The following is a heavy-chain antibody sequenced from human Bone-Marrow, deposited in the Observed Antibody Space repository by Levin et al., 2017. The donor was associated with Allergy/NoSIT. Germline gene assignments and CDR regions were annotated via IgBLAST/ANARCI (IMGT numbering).Heavy chain of an antibody. J-gene: IGHJ4*02. V-gene: IGHV3-30*18. CDR3: AKSALSLTGYYSFDY. CDR2: ISYDGSNK. CDR1: GFTFSSYG. Sequence: GSLRLSCAASGFTFSSYGMHWVRQAPGKGLEWVAVISYDGSNKYYADSVKGRFTISRDNSKNTLYLQMNSLRAEDTAVYYCAKSALSLTGYYSFDYWGQGTLVTVSS. D-gene: IGHD3-9*01.